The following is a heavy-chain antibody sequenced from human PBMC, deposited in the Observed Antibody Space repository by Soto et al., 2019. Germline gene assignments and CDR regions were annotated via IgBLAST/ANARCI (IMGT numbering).Heavy chain of an antibody. CDR1: GYTFTSYY. V-gene: IGHV1-46*01. Sequence: GASVKVSCKASGYTFTSYYMHWVRQAPGQGLDWMGITNPSGGSTSYAQKFQGRVTMTGDTSTSTVYMELSSLRSEDTAVYYCARGPFDLYYYDSSGYSGEYFQHWGQGTLVTVSS. D-gene: IGHD3-22*01. J-gene: IGHJ1*01. CDR2: TNPSGGST. CDR3: ARGPFDLYYYDSSGYSGEYFQH.